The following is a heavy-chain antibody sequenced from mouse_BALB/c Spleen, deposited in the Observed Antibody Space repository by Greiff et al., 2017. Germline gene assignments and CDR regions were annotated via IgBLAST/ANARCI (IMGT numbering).Heavy chain of an antibody. D-gene: IGHD1-1*01. CDR1: GFTFSNYW. CDR2: IRLKSNNYAT. CDR3: TAVVLDY. J-gene: IGHJ2*01. Sequence: DVKLQESGGGLVQPGGSMKLSCVASGFTFSNYWMNWVRPSPEKGLEWVAEIRLKSNNYATHYAESVKGRFTISRDDSKSSVYLQMNNLRAEDTGIYYCTAVVLDYWGQGTTLTVSA. V-gene: IGHV6-6*02.